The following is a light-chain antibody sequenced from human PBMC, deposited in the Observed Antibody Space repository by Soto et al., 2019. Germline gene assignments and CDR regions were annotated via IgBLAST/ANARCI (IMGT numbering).Light chain of an antibody. Sequence: EIVMTQSPDTLSVSPGERATLSCRASQSVSSNLAWYQQKPGQAPRLLIYGASTRATGFPARFSGSGSGTEFTLTISSLQPDDFATYYSQQYNSYFSWTFGQGTKVDI. CDR2: GAS. J-gene: IGKJ1*01. CDR3: QQYNSYFSWT. V-gene: IGKV3-15*01. CDR1: QSVSSN.